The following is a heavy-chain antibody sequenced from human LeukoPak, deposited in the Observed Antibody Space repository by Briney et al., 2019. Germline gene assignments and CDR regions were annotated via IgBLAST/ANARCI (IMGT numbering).Heavy chain of an antibody. CDR3: ARVTTYGDYPFDY. J-gene: IGHJ4*02. V-gene: IGHV1-18*01. CDR1: GYPFISYG. Sequence: ASVKVSCKASGYPFISYGISWVRQAPGQGLEWMGWISAYNGNTNYAQKFQGRVPMTTDTSTSVAYIELRSLRSDDTAVYYCARVTTYGDYPFDYWGQGTLVTVSS. D-gene: IGHD4-17*01. CDR2: ISAYNGNT.